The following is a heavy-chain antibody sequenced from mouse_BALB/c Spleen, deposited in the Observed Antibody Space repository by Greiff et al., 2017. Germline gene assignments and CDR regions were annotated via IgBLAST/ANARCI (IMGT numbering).Heavy chain of an antibody. J-gene: IGHJ2*01. Sequence: EVKLMESGPELVRPGASVKMSCKASGYTFTSYVMHWVKQKPGQGLEWIGYINPYNDGTKYNEKFKGKATLTSDKSSSTAYMELSSLTSEDSAVYYCASIGDGYYGDNYWGQGTTLTVSS. CDR2: INPYNDGT. D-gene: IGHD2-3*01. V-gene: IGHV1-14*01. CDR1: GYTFTSYV. CDR3: ASIGDGYYGDNY.